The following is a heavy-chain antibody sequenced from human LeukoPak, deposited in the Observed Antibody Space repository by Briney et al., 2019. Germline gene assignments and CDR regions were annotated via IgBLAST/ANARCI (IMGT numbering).Heavy chain of an antibody. Sequence: PSETLSLTCTVSGGSISSSSYYWGWIRQPPGKGLEWIGSIYYSGSTNYNPSLKSRVTISVDTSKNQFSLKVSSVTAADTAVYYCARETTGPYAHDAFDIWGQGTMVTVSS. J-gene: IGHJ3*02. CDR2: IYYSGST. D-gene: IGHD1-1*01. V-gene: IGHV4-39*07. CDR3: ARETTGPYAHDAFDI. CDR1: GGSISSSSYY.